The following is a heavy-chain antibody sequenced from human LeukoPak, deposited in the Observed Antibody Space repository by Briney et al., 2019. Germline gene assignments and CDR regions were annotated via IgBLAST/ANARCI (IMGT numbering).Heavy chain of an antibody. V-gene: IGHV4-38-2*02. Sequence: SETLSLTCTVSGYSISTGYYWGWIRQPPGKGLEWIGSIYYSGTTHYNPSLESRVTISVDTSKNQFSLKLASVTAADTAIYYCAKGAGGFSYYNWFDPWGQGTLVTVSS. CDR3: AKGAGGFSYYNWFDP. CDR1: GYSISTGYY. J-gene: IGHJ5*02. CDR2: IYYSGTT. D-gene: IGHD5-18*01.